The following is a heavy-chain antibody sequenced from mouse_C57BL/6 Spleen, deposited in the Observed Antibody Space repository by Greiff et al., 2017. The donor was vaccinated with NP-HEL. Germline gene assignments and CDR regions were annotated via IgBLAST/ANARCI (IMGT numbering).Heavy chain of an antibody. CDR1: GFTFSDYY. CDR2: INYDGSGT. Sequence: EVQVVESEGGLVQPGSSMKLSCTASGFTFSDYYMAWVRQVPEKGLEWVANINYDGSGTYYLDSLKSRFIFSRDNAKNILYLQLSSLKSEDTATYDCAGERKGITTVPWYFDVWGTGTTVTVSS. V-gene: IGHV5-16*01. D-gene: IGHD1-1*01. CDR3: AGERKGITTVPWYFDV. J-gene: IGHJ1*03.